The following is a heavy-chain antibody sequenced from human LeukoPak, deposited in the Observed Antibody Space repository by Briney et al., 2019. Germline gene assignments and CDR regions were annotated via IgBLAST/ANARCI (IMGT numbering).Heavy chain of an antibody. Sequence: SETLSLTCAVYGGSFSGYYWSWIRQPPGKGLDWSGQINHSGSTNYNPSLKSRVTMSVDTSKNQFSLKLSSVTAADTAVYYCASPQVGADFHDAFDIWGQGTMVTVSS. CDR3: ASPQVGADFHDAFDI. CDR2: INHSGST. CDR1: GGSFSGYY. J-gene: IGHJ3*02. D-gene: IGHD1-26*01. V-gene: IGHV4-34*01.